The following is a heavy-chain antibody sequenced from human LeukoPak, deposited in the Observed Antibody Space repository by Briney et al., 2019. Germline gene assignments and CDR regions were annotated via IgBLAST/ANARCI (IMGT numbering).Heavy chain of an antibody. CDR2: ISYDGTNK. Sequence: GGSLRLSCAASGFTFSSYAMHWVRQAPGKGLEWVAVISYDGTNKYYADSVKGRFTISRDNSKNTPYLQMNSLRPEDTAVYYCARRTGSSWYYDYWGQGTLVTVSS. V-gene: IGHV3-30*04. J-gene: IGHJ4*02. CDR3: ARRTGSSWYYDY. D-gene: IGHD6-13*01. CDR1: GFTFSSYA.